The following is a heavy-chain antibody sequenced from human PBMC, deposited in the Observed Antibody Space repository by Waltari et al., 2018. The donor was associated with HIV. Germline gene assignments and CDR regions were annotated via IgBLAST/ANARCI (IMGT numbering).Heavy chain of an antibody. CDR1: DGFISSNS. CDR2: LYYGGKS. CDR3: ARGAYDYVWGGYRYFLWDY. J-gene: IGHJ4*02. Sequence: VHLQESGPGLVRPSETLYLICSVSDGFISSNSWTWIRQAPGKGLEWIGRLYYGGKSNYNPSLRSRVTMSVDTSQNQLSRKRTTATAADTAVYYCARGAYDYVWGGYRYFLWDYWGQGVPVTVSS. D-gene: IGHD3-16*02. V-gene: IGHV4-59*01.